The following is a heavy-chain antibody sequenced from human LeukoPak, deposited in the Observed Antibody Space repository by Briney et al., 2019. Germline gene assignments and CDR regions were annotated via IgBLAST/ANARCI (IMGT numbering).Heavy chain of an antibody. J-gene: IGHJ4*02. Sequence: SETLSLTCAVYGGSSSGYYWSWIRQPPGKGLEWIGEINHSGSTNYNPSLKSRVTISVDTSKNQFSLKLSPVTAADTAVYYCARGGLFGGWYGYWGQGTLVTISS. V-gene: IGHV4-34*01. CDR2: INHSGST. D-gene: IGHD6-19*01. CDR3: ARGGLFGGWYGY. CDR1: GGSSSGYY.